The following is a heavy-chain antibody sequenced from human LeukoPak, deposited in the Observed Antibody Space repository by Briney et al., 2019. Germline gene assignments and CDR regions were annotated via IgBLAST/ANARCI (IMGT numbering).Heavy chain of an antibody. J-gene: IGHJ4*02. CDR3: AKDLHYGSADY. Sequence: GGSLRLSCAASGFIFRSYEMNWVRQAPGKGLEWVSYISSSGSTIYYADSVKGRFTISRDNAKNSLYLQMNSLRAEDTAVYYCAKDLHYGSADYWGQGTLVTVSS. CDR2: ISSSGSTI. CDR1: GFIFRSYE. V-gene: IGHV3-48*03. D-gene: IGHD3-10*01.